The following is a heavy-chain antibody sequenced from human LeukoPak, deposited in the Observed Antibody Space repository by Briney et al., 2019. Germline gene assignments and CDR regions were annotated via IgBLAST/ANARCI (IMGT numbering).Heavy chain of an antibody. D-gene: IGHD6-19*01. J-gene: IGHJ4*02. V-gene: IGHV4-39*01. Sequence: SETLSLTCTVSGGSISSPNYYWGWIRQPPGKGLEWIGCINYSGNTYSNPSLKSRITISVDTPKNQFSLKPSSVTAADTAVYYCARQPYNSGWYGYWGQGTLVTVSS. CDR2: INYSGNT. CDR1: GGSISSPNYY. CDR3: ARQPYNSGWYGY.